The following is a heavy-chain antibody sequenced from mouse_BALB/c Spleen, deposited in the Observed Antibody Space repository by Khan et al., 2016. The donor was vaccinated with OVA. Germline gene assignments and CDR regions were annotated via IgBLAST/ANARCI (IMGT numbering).Heavy chain of an antibody. CDR3: ARDDYYASAYRNLDHYALDY. CDR2: INSNTGES. D-gene: IGHD1-1*01. Sequence: QIQLVQSGPELKKPGETVKISCKASGYTFTDYGMNWVKQAPGKGLKWMGWINSNTGESTFAEDFKGRFAFSLETSARTAYLQINNLKNEDTAIYSCARDDYYASAYRNLDHYALDYWGQGTSVTVSS. CDR1: GYTFTDYG. V-gene: IGHV9-3*02. J-gene: IGHJ4*01.